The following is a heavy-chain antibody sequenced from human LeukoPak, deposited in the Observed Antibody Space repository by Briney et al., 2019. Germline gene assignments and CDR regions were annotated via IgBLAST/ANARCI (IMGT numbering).Heavy chain of an antibody. CDR1: GYKFTSHW. D-gene: IGHD3-22*01. V-gene: IGHV5-51*01. CDR3: ARREGYYDTSGYYAFDY. Sequence: GESLKISCKGSGYKFTSHWIAWVRQMPGKGLEWMGIIFPDDSDTRYSPSFQGQVTISADKSISTAYLQWSSLKASDTAMYYCARREGYYDTSGYYAFDYWGQGTMVTVSS. CDR2: IFPDDSDT. J-gene: IGHJ4*02.